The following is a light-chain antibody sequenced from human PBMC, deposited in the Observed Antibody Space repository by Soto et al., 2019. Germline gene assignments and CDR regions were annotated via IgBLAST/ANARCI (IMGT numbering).Light chain of an antibody. CDR1: QTISTY. CDR2: GTS. V-gene: IGKV1-39*01. Sequence: DIQMTQSPSSLSASVGDRVTIPCRASQTISTYVNWYQQKPGRAPKLLIFGTSILQSGVPSRFSGSGSGTDFTLTISTLQPEDFATYYCQHGYTTFGQGTKLEIK. CDR3: QHGYTT. J-gene: IGKJ2*01.